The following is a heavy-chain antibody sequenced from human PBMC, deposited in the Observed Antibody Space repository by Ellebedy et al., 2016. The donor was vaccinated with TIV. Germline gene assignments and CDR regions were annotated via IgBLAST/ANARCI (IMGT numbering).Heavy chain of an antibody. CDR2: INPNSSGT. V-gene: IGHV1-2*02. D-gene: IGHD3-16*01. CDR1: GYIFTGYY. CDR3: ARGEGIMITFGGVPLDY. Sequence: ASVKVSCKASGYIFTGYYMHWVRQAPGQGLEWMGWINPNSSGTNYAQKFQGRVTMTRDTSISTAYMELSTLRSDDTAVYYCARGEGIMITFGGVPLDYWGQGTLVTVSS. J-gene: IGHJ4*02.